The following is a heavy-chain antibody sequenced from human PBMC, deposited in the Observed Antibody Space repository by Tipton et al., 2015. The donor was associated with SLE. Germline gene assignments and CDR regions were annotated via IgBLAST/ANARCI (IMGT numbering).Heavy chain of an antibody. Sequence: TLSLTCTVSGGSISSSSYYWGWIRQPPGKGLEWIGSIYYSGRTYYNPSLKSRVTISLDTSKSQFSLELSSVTAADTAVYYCARASERIGHFDYWGRGTLVTVSS. V-gene: IGHV4-39*07. CDR2: IYYSGRT. CDR3: ARASERIGHFDY. D-gene: IGHD1-1*01. CDR1: GGSISSSSYY. J-gene: IGHJ4*02.